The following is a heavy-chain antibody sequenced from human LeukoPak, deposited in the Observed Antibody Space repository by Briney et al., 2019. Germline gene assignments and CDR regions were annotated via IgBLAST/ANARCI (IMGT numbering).Heavy chain of an antibody. J-gene: IGHJ4*02. Sequence: GESLKISCKGSGYSFTSYWIGWVRQMPGKGLEWIGIIYPGDSDTTYSPSFQGQVTISADKSITTAYLQWSSLKASDTAMYYCARANWATSSFDYWGLGTLVTVSS. D-gene: IGHD7-27*01. CDR2: IYPGDSDT. CDR1: GYSFTSYW. CDR3: ARANWATSSFDY. V-gene: IGHV5-51*01.